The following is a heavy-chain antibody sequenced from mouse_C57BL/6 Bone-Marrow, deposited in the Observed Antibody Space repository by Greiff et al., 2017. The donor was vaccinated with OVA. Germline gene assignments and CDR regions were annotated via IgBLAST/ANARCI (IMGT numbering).Heavy chain of an antibody. CDR1: GFTFSNYW. D-gene: IGHD3-3*01. J-gene: IGHJ2*01. CDR2: IRLKSDNYAS. V-gene: IGHV6-3*01. CDR3: TSPPGLCFDY. Sequence: EVKLQESGGGLVQPGGSMKLSCVASGFTFSNYWMNWVRQSPEKGLEWVAQIRLKSDNYASHYAVSVKGRFTISRDDSKSSLYLQMINLRAEDTGNYYCTSPPGLCFDYWGQGTTLTVSS.